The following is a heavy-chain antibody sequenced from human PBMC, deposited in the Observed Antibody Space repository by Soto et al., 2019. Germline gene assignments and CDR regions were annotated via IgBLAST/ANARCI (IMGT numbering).Heavy chain of an antibody. J-gene: IGHJ6*03. CDR1: GYRFTSDV. CDR3: GRCLADSYAMDF. Sequence: ASVNVHVNAFGYRFTSDVIAWVRQVPGQGPDWIGWISPYNGSTNYAQNVQGRVVMTTDISSNIFYLELRSLRSDDTAMYYCGRCLADSYAMDFWV. D-gene: IGHD5-18*01. CDR2: ISPYNGST. V-gene: IGHV1-18*01.